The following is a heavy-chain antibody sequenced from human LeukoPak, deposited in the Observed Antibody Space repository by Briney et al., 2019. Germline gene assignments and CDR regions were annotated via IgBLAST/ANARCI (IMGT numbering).Heavy chain of an antibody. D-gene: IGHD6-25*01. Sequence: GGSLRLSCVASGFTFTDYFMSWVRQAPGKGLEWVSSISGSGGSTYYTDSVKGRFTISRDNSKNTLYLQMNSLRAEDTAVYYCAKDSAYYYGMDVWGQGTTVTVSS. CDR1: GFTFTDYF. CDR3: AKDSAYYYGMDV. V-gene: IGHV3-23*01. CDR2: ISGSGGST. J-gene: IGHJ6*02.